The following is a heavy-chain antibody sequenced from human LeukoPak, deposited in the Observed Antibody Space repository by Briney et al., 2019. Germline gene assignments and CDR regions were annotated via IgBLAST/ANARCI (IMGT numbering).Heavy chain of an antibody. Sequence: SVKVSCKASGGTFSSYAIGWVRQAPGQGLEWMGGIIPIFGTANYAQKFQGGVTITADESTSTAYMELSSLRSEDTAVYYCARGPSSGSYFDYWGQGTLVTVSS. D-gene: IGHD6-19*01. CDR2: IIPIFGTA. V-gene: IGHV1-69*13. CDR3: ARGPSSGSYFDY. J-gene: IGHJ4*02. CDR1: GGTFSSYA.